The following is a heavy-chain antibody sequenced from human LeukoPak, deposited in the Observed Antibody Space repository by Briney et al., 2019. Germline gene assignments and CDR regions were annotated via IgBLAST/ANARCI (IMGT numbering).Heavy chain of an antibody. J-gene: IGHJ5*02. CDR2: IYYSGST. Sequence: PSETLSLTCTVSGGSISSYYWSWIRQPPGKGLEWIGYIYYSGSTNYNPSLKSRVTISVDTSKNQFSLKLSSVTAADTAVYYCARDGSGWYRWFDPWGQGTLVTVSS. D-gene: IGHD6-19*01. CDR1: GGSISSYY. V-gene: IGHV4-59*01. CDR3: ARDGSGWYRWFDP.